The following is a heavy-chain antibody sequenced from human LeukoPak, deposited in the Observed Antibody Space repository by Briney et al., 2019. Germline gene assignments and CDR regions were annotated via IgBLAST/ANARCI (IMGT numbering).Heavy chain of an antibody. CDR3: ARHYGFSWFDP. J-gene: IGHJ5*02. V-gene: IGHV4-59*08. Sequence: SETLSLTCTVSGGSISSYYWSWIRQPPGKGLEWIGYIYYSGSTNYNSSLKSRVTISVDTSKNQFSLKLSSATAADTAVYYCARHYGFSWFDPWGQGTLVTVSS. D-gene: IGHD3-3*01. CDR1: GGSISSYY. CDR2: IYYSGST.